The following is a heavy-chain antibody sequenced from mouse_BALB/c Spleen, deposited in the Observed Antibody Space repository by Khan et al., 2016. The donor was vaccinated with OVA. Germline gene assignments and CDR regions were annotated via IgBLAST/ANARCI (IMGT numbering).Heavy chain of an antibody. CDR2: ISYDGSN. D-gene: IGHD1-1*01. J-gene: IGHJ2*01. CDR3: VRDDYYYGSSYEG. Sequence: EVQLQESGPGLVKPSQSLSLTCSVTGYSITSGYYWNWIRQFPGNKLEWMGYISYDGSNNYNPSLKNRISITRDTSKNQFFLKLNSVTTEDTATYYCVRDDYYYGSSYEGWGQGTTLTVSS. V-gene: IGHV3-6*02. CDR1: GYSITSGYY.